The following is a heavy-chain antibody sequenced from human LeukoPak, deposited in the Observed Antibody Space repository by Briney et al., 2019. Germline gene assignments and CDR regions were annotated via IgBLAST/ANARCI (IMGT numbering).Heavy chain of an antibody. CDR3: ASDSGSGMYYMDV. J-gene: IGHJ6*03. V-gene: IGHV1-69*05. Sequence: VASVKVSCKASGDGVSHDISWVRQAPGQGFEWMGGIIPMSRTTDYAQKFRDRVTITTDESTSTVYMEVRSLSFEDTAIYYCASDSGSGMYYMDVWGKGTTVAVAS. D-gene: IGHD3-10*01. CDR1: GDGVSHD. CDR2: IIPMSRTT.